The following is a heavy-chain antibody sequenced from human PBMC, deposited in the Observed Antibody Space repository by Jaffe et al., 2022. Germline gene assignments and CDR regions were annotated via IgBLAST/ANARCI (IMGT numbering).Heavy chain of an antibody. V-gene: IGHV3-30*02. Sequence: QVQLVESGGGVVQPGGSLRLSCAASGFTFSSYGMHWVRQAPGKGLEWVAFIRYDGSNKYYADSVKGRFTISRDNSKNTLYLQMNSLRAEDTAVYYCAKDRWGYYYGSGSYYFDYWGQGTLVTVSS. CDR3: AKDRWGYYYGSGSYYFDY. D-gene: IGHD3-10*01. CDR1: GFTFSSYG. J-gene: IGHJ4*02. CDR2: IRYDGSNK.